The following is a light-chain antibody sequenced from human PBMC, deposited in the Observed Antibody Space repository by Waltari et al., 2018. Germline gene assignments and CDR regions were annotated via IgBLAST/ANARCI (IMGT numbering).Light chain of an antibody. J-gene: IGKJ1*01. V-gene: IGKV3D-15*01. CDR1: QTLSST. Sequence: EVVMTQAPVTLSLSPGESATPSCRASQTLSSTFAWFQQKPGQPPRLLIFGTSTRATGVPARFSGSGSGTEFSLTISSLQPEDFATYYCQQYDYWPWTFGQGTRVEAK. CDR2: GTS. CDR3: QQYDYWPWT.